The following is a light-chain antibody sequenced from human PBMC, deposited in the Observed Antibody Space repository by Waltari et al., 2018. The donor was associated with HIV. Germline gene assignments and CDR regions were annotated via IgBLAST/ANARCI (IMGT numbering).Light chain of an antibody. CDR3: QQYFSTPWT. CDR2: WAS. CDR1: QSLLYSPNNKDF. V-gene: IGKV4-1*01. J-gene: IGKJ1*01. Sequence: DIVMTQTPDSLIVSPGERASINCRYNQSLLYSPNNKDFLVCYQQKPGQPPKLLLYWASSRESGVPARFSGSGSGTNFTLTISSLQPEDVATYFCQQYFSTPWTFGQGTKV.